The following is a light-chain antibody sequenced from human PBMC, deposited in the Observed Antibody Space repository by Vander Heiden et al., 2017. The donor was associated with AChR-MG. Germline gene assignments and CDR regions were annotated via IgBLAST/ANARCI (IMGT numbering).Light chain of an antibody. CDR1: QSLVHSDGNTY. Sequence: DIVMTQSPLSLPVTLGQPASISCRSSQSLVHSDGNTYLNWYQQRPGQSPRRLIYQVSNRDSGVPDRFSGSGSGTDFTLKISRVEAEDVGIYYCMQGTHWVTSGGGTKVEIK. CDR2: QVS. J-gene: IGKJ4*01. CDR3: MQGTHWVT. V-gene: IGKV2-30*02.